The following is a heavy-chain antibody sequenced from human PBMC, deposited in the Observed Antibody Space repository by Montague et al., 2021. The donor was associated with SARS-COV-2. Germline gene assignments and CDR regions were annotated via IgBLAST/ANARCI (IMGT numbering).Heavy chain of an antibody. CDR1: GGSMSSYH. D-gene: IGHD3-10*01. J-gene: IGHJ4*02. CDR3: ARDVRYYYDQ. Sequence: SETLSLTCSVSGGSMSSYHWVWIRLPPGKGLEWIGYVSYRGSTNYNLSLKSRVTISLDTSKNRFSLRVTSVTAADTAVYYCARDVRYYYDQWGQGILVTVSS. V-gene: IGHV4-59*01. CDR2: VSYRGST.